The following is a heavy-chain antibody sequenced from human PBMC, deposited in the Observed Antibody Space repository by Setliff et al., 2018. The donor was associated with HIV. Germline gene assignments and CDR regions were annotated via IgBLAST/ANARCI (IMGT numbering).Heavy chain of an antibody. V-gene: IGHV4-61*09. J-gene: IGHJ4*02. CDR2: ISNTGTT. CDR1: GGSINSGTHY. CDR3: ARDVMEWFGNYFDY. Sequence: ASETLSLTCTVFGGSINSGTHYWSWIRQPAGRGLEWIGHISNTGTTNYNPSLKGRVSISVDTSRYQFSLRVTSVTAADTAVYYCARDVMEWFGNYFDYWGQGIPVTVSS. D-gene: IGHD3-3*01.